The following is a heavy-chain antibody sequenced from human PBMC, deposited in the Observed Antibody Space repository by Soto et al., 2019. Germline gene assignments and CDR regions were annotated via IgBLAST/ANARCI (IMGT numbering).Heavy chain of an antibody. CDR3: AHRPREYTYCTFDS. V-gene: IGHV2-5*02. D-gene: IGHD5-18*01. CDR1: GFSLRTTGVG. Sequence: QITLKESGPTLVKPTQPLTLTCTFSGFSLRTTGVGVGWIRQPPGKALEWLALIYWDDDKRYSPSLKSRLTITKDTSKNQVVLTMTNMAPVDTATYYCAHRPREYTYCTFDSWGQGTLVTVSS. J-gene: IGHJ4*02. CDR2: IYWDDDK.